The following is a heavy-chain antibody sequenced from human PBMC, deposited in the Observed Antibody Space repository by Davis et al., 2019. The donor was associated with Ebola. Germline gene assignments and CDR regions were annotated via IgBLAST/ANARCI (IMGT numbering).Heavy chain of an antibody. D-gene: IGHD2-15*01. CDR2: ISTYNDNT. Sequence: ASVKVSCKASGYTFTTYGISWVRHAPGQGLEWMGWISTYNDNTNYAQKLQGRVTMTTDTSTSTAYMELRSLRADDTAVYYCARDRYCSGGSCYSSYYYGMDVWGQGTTVTVSS. CDR1: GYTFTTYG. J-gene: IGHJ6*02. CDR3: ARDRYCSGGSCYSSYYYGMDV. V-gene: IGHV1-18*01.